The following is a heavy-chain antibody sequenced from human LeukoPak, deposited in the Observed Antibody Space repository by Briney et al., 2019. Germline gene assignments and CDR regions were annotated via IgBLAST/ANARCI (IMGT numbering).Heavy chain of an antibody. Sequence: PGGSLRLSCAASGFTFSSYGMPWVRQAPGKGLEWVAVIWYDGSNKYYADSVKGRFTISRDNSKNTLYLQMNSLRAEDTAVYYCARDRYSSGWSPYYYYYGMDVWGQGTTVTVSS. D-gene: IGHD6-19*01. V-gene: IGHV3-33*01. J-gene: IGHJ6*02. CDR1: GFTFSSYG. CDR2: IWYDGSNK. CDR3: ARDRYSSGWSPYYYYYGMDV.